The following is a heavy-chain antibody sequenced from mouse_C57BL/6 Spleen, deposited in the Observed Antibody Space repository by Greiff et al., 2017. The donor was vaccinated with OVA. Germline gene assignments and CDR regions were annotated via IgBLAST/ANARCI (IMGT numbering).Heavy chain of an antibody. CDR3: ARREVITTVVARYFDV. CDR1: GYTFTSYG. CDR2: IYPRSGNT. V-gene: IGHV1-81*01. D-gene: IGHD1-1*01. J-gene: IGHJ1*03. Sequence: QVQLKESGAELARPGASVKLSCKASGYTFTSYGISWVKQRTGQGLEWIGEIYPRSGNTYYNEKFKGKATLTADKSSSTAYMELRSLTSEDSAVYFCARREVITTVVARYFDVWGTGTTVTVSS.